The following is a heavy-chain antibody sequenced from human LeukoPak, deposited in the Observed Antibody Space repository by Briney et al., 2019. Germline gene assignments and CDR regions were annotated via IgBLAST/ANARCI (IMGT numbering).Heavy chain of an antibody. CDR1: GGSFSGFY. CDR2: INHSGST. CDR3: ARGPTTTVTPNRSYYFDS. V-gene: IGHV4-34*01. Sequence: SETLSLTCAVYGGSFSGFYWSWIRQPPGKGLEWIGEINHSGSTYYNPSLKSRVTISIDTSKNQFSLKLSSVTAADTAVYYCARGPTTTVTPNRSYYFDSWGQGTLVTVSS. J-gene: IGHJ4*02. D-gene: IGHD4-11*01.